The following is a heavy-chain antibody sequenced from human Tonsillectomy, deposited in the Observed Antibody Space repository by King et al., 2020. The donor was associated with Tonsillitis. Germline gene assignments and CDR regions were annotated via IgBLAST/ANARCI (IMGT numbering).Heavy chain of an antibody. CDR2: IYYSGCT. V-gene: IGHV4-59*01. Sequence: VQLQESGPGLVKPSETLALTCTVSGGSIRGYYWSWIRQPPGKGLEWIAFIYYSGCTTYNPSLKRGFTISVDTSKNQFSLKLNSVTAADTAAYYCAREWWHDSSGYPTGWFDPWGQGTLVTVSS. CDR1: GGSIRGYY. J-gene: IGHJ5*02. D-gene: IGHD3-22*01. CDR3: AREWWHDSSGYPTGWFDP.